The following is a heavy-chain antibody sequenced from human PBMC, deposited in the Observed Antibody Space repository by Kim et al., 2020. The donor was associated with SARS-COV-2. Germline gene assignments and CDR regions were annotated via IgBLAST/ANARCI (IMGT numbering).Heavy chain of an antibody. D-gene: IGHD2-2*02. Sequence: GGSLRLSCAASGFTFSSYSMNWVRQAPGKGLEWVSSISSSSSYIYYADSVKGRFTISRVNAKNSLYLQMNSLRAEDTAVYYCARGKDIVVVPAAIYHYYYGMDVWGQGTTVTVSS. V-gene: IGHV3-21*01. CDR1: GFTFSSYS. CDR3: ARGKDIVVVPAAIYHYYYGMDV. CDR2: ISSSSSYI. J-gene: IGHJ6*02.